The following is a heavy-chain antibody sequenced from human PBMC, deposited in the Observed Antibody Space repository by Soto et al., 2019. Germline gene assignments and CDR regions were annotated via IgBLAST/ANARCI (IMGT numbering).Heavy chain of an antibody. J-gene: IGHJ4*02. V-gene: IGHV3-74*01. CDR3: ASHGSGSYFDY. D-gene: IGHD3-10*01. Sequence: EVQLVESGGGLVQPGGSLRLSCAASGFPFSNYWIHWVRQAPGKGLVWVSRINSDGRSTTYADSVKGRFTISRDNAKGRLYLQMNSLRAEDTAVYYCASHGSGSYFDYWGQGTLVTVYS. CDR1: GFPFSNYW. CDR2: INSDGRST.